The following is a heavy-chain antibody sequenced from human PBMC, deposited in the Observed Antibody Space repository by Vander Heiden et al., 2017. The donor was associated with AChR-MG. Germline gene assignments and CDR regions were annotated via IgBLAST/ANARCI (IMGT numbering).Heavy chain of an antibody. Sequence: DVQLVESGGGLVQPGGSLRLSCAASGFSFPTYDMNWVRQPPGKGLEWVSYISSSGTVIYYADSVKGRFTISRDNAKSSLNLQMDSLRAEDTAVYYCARGEVIPAAEDYSYYYGLDVWGQGTTVTVSS. CDR1: GFSFPTYD. D-gene: IGHD2-2*01. V-gene: IGHV3-48*03. CDR2: ISSSGTVI. J-gene: IGHJ6*02. CDR3: ARGEVIPAAEDYSYYYGLDV.